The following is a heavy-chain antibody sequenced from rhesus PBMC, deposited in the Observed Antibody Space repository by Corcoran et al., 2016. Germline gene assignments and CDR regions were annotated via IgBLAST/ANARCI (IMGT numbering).Heavy chain of an antibody. CDR1: GGSISGGYD. D-gene: IGHD3-34*01. J-gene: IGHJ4*01. Sequence: QVQLQESGPGVVKPSETLSLTCAVSGGSISGGYDWSWIRQPPGTGLEWIGYIYGSSGSTNYNPSLKNRVTISKDASKNEFSLKLSSVTAADTAVYYCARGPLTGVIGYWGQGVLVTGAS. CDR2: IYGSSGST. CDR3: ARGPLTGVIGY. V-gene: IGHV4-76*01.